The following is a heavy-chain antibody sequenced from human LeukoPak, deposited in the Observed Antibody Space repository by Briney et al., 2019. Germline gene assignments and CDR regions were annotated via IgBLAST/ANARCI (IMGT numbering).Heavy chain of an antibody. Sequence: SQTLSLTCAISGDSVSSNSAAWNWVRLSPSRGLEWLGRTYYRSKWYYDYAVSVKSRISISADTSKNQFSLQLDSVTPDDTAVYSCGRAAGYSSGYYNYWGQEPWSPSPQ. J-gene: IGHJ4*01. D-gene: IGHD6-19*01. V-gene: IGHV6-1*01. CDR1: GDSVSSNSAA. CDR2: TYYRSKWYY. CDR3: GRAAGYSSGYYNY.